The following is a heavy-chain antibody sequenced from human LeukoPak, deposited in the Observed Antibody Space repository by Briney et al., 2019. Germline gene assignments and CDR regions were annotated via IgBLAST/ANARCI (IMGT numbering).Heavy chain of an antibody. D-gene: IGHD3-10*01. Sequence: GGSLRLSCAVSGITLSNYGMSWVRQAPGEGLEWVAGIGGSGGRTNYADSVKGRFTISRDGPKNTLYLQMNSLRAEDTAVYFCAKRGVVIRVVLVGFHKEAYYFDSWGQGALVTVSS. CDR3: AKRGVVIRVVLVGFHKEAYYFDS. CDR2: IGGSGGRT. J-gene: IGHJ4*02. V-gene: IGHV3-23*01. CDR1: GITLSNYG.